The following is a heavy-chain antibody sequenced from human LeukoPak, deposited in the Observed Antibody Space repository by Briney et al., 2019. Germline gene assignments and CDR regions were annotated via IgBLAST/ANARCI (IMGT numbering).Heavy chain of an antibody. CDR2: IIPIFGTA. V-gene: IGHV1-69*13. Sequence: SVKVSCKASGGTFSSYAISWVRQAPGQGLEWMGGIIPIFGTANYAQKFQGRVTITADESTSTAYTELSSLRSEDTAVYYCARVFSMEWTNYFDYWGQGTLVTVSS. CDR1: GGTFSSYA. J-gene: IGHJ4*02. D-gene: IGHD3-3*01. CDR3: ARVFSMEWTNYFDY.